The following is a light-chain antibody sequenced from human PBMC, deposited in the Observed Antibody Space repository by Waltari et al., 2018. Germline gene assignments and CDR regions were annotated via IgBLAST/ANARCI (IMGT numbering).Light chain of an antibody. CDR2: DAS. J-gene: IGKJ4*01. CDR1: QSISSH. V-gene: IGKV3-11*01. CDR3: QQRSIWPLT. Sequence: EIVLTQSPATLSLSPGERATLSCRASQSISSHLAWYQFRPGQAPRLLIYDASNRATGIPARFSGSGSGTDFTLTINSLEPEDFAVYYCQQRSIWPLTFGGGTKVEIK.